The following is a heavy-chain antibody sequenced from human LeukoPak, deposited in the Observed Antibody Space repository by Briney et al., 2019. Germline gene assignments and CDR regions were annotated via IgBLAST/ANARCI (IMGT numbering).Heavy chain of an antibody. CDR1: GYTFTGYY. D-gene: IGHD2-15*01. CDR2: IKPNSGGT. J-gene: IGHJ4*02. CDR3: ARVPIREYCSGGSCPPGNY. Sequence: ASVKVSCKASGYTFTGYYMHWVRQAPGQGLEWMGWIKPNSGGTNYAQKFQGRVTMTRDTSISTAYMELSRLRSDDTAVYYCARVPIREYCSGGSCPPGNYWGQGTLVTVSS. V-gene: IGHV1-2*02.